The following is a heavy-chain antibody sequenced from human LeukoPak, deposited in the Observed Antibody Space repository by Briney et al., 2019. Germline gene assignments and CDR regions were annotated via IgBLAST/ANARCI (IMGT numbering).Heavy chain of an antibody. CDR2: IKSDGSEK. D-gene: IGHD5-24*01. J-gene: IGHJ4*02. Sequence: GGSLRLSCVVSEFTFRSNWMKWVRQAPGKGLEWVANIKSDGSEKYYADSVKGRFTISRDNAKNSLYLQMNSLKAEDTAVYYCASGSGWRQLYWGQGTLVTVSP. CDR3: ASGSGWRQLY. CDR1: EFTFRSNW. V-gene: IGHV3-7*01.